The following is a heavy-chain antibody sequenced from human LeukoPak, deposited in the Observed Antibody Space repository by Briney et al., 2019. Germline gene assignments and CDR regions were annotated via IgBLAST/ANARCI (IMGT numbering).Heavy chain of an antibody. V-gene: IGHV4-34*01. CDR3: ARGVAARGSAFDI. CDR2: INHSGST. J-gene: IGHJ3*02. D-gene: IGHD6-6*01. Sequence: SETLSLTCAVYGGSFSGYYWSWIRQPPGKGLEWIGEINHSGSTNYNPSLKSRVTISVDTSKNQFSLKLSSVTAADTAVYYCARGVAARGSAFDIWGQGTMVTVSS. CDR1: GGSFSGYY.